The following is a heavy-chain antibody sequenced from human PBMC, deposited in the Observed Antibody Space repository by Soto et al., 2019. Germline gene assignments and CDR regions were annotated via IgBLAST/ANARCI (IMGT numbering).Heavy chain of an antibody. D-gene: IGHD3-22*01. V-gene: IGHV4-34*01. CDR3: ARALLYDSSGYLGY. Sequence: SETLSLTCAVYGGSFSGYYWSWIRQPPGKGLEWIGEINHSGSTNYNPSLKSRVTISVDTSKNQFSLKLSSVTAADTAVYYCARALLYDSSGYLGYWGQGTLVTVSS. CDR2: INHSGST. J-gene: IGHJ4*02. CDR1: GGSFSGYY.